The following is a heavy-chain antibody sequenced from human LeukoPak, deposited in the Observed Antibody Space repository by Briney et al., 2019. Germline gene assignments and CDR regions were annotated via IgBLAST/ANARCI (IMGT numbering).Heavy chain of an antibody. CDR2: IDYDGSGT. D-gene: IGHD6-19*01. V-gene: IGHV3-74*03. J-gene: IGHJ4*02. CDR1: GLTFRNYW. CDR3: ARGWAGNY. Sequence: PGGSLKLSWAASGLTFRNYWRHWVRKAPGKGLVWVSRIDYDGSGTTYADSVEGRFTISRDNAKNSLYLQMNSLRAEDTAVYYCARGWAGNYWGQGTLVTVSS.